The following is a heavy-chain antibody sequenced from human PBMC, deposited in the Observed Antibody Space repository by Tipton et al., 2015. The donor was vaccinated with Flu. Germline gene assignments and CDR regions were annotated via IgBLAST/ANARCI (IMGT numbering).Heavy chain of an antibody. CDR2: IYYSGST. D-gene: IGHD3-10*01. V-gene: IGHV4-59*08. CDR3: ARRITLPDAFDI. CDR1: GGSISSYY. J-gene: IGHJ3*02. Sequence: TLSLTCTVSGGSISSYYWSWIRQPPGKGLEWIGYIYYSGSTSYNPSLKSRFTISVDTSKNQFSRKLSSVTAADTAVYYCARRITLPDAFDIWGQGTMVTVSS.